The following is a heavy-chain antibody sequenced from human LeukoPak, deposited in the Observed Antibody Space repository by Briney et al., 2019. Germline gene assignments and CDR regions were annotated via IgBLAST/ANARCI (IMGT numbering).Heavy chain of an antibody. CDR2: ISSSSSYI. CDR1: GFTFSSYN. CDR3: AKEGNYRRSWYSDY. D-gene: IGHD6-13*01. J-gene: IGHJ4*02. V-gene: IGHV3-21*04. Sequence: GGSLRLSCAASGFTFSSYNMNWVRQAPGKGLEWVSSISSSSSYIYYADSVKGRFTISRDNSKNTLYLQMNSLRAEDTAVYYCAKEGNYRRSWYSDYWGQGTLVTVSS.